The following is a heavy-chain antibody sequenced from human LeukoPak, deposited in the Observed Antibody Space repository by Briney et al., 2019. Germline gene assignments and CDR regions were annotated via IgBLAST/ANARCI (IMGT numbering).Heavy chain of an antibody. Sequence: ASVKVSCKASGYTFTSYDINWVRQATGQGLEWMGWMNPNSGNTGYAQKFQGRVTMTRNTSISTAYMELSSLRSEDTAVYYCALRGYFDWRHYYYGMDVWGQGTTVTVSS. D-gene: IGHD3-9*01. J-gene: IGHJ6*02. CDR3: ALRGYFDWRHYYYGMDV. CDR1: GYTFTSYD. CDR2: MNPNSGNT. V-gene: IGHV1-8*01.